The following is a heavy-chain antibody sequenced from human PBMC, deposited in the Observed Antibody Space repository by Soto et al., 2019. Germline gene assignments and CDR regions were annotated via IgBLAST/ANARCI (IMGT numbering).Heavy chain of an antibody. CDR2: ISGSAGST. Sequence: EVQVLESGGGLVQPGGSLRLSCAASGFIFTSYAMSWVRQGPGKGLEWVSGISGSAGSTYYADSVKGRFSISRDNSKNTLYLEMNSLRAEDTAIYYCAKAKPSIVVADPIDYWGQGTLVTVSS. CDR1: GFIFTSYA. D-gene: IGHD6-19*01. V-gene: IGHV3-23*01. J-gene: IGHJ4*02. CDR3: AKAKPSIVVADPIDY.